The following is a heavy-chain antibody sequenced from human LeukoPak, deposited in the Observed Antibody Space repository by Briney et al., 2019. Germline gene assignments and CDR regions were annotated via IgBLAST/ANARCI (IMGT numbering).Heavy chain of an antibody. Sequence: PGGSLRLSCAASGFTFSSYAMSWVRQAPGKGLEWVSGINWNGGSTGYADSVKGRFTISRDNAKNSLYLQMNSLRAEDTALYYCARGVYGYLSAFDIWGQGTMVTVSS. J-gene: IGHJ3*02. V-gene: IGHV3-20*04. CDR3: ARGVYGYLSAFDI. CDR2: INWNGGST. CDR1: GFTFSSYA. D-gene: IGHD5-18*01.